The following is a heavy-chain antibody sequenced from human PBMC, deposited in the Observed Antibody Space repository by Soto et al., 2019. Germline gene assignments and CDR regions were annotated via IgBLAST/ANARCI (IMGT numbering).Heavy chain of an antibody. V-gene: IGHV3-53*01. CDR3: ARERYSYGFDY. CDR1: GFAVSSFY. Sequence: GGSLRLSCAASGFAVSSFYVNWVRQAPGKGLEWVSVIFTTGTTYYADSVKGRFTISRDDSKNTLYLQMNSLRAEDTAVYYCARERYSYGFDYWGPGTVVTVSS. D-gene: IGHD5-18*01. J-gene: IGHJ4*02. CDR2: IFTTGTT.